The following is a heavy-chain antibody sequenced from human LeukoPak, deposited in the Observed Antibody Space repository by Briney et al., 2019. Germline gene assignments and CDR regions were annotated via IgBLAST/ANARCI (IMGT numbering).Heavy chain of an antibody. V-gene: IGHV3-30*18. Sequence: PGRSLRLSCAASGFTFSSYGMHWVRQAPGKGLEWVAVISYDGSNKYYADSVKGRFTISRDNSKNTLYLQMNSLRAEDTAVYYCAKGPYDSSGYYYYYYGMDVWGQGTTVTVSS. D-gene: IGHD3-22*01. J-gene: IGHJ6*02. CDR2: ISYDGSNK. CDR1: GFTFSSYG. CDR3: AKGPYDSSGYYYYYYGMDV.